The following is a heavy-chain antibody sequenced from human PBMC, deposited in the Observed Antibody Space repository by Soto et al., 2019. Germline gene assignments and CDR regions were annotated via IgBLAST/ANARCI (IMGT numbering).Heavy chain of an antibody. J-gene: IGHJ4*02. Sequence: GGSLRLSCAASGLPFSTYPIDWVRQAPGRGLEWVSYISSSSNTVYYADSVKGRFTISRDNAKSSLYLQMNSLRDEDTAVYYCAREDRYSGYDYFDYWGQGALVTVSS. CDR2: ISSSSNTV. CDR3: AREDRYSGYDYFDY. V-gene: IGHV3-48*02. CDR1: GLPFSTYP. D-gene: IGHD5-12*01.